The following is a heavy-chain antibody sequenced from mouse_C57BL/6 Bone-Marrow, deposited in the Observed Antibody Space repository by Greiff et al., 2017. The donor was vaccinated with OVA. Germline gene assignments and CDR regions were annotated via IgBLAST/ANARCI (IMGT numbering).Heavy chain of an antibody. CDR3: TRGHYYDDSSSRYFDV. J-gene: IGHJ1*03. CDR2: INPNYGTT. V-gene: IGHV1-39*01. CDR1: GYSFTDYN. D-gene: IGHD1-1*01. Sequence: VQLQQSGPELVKPGASVKISCKASGYSFTDYNMNWVKQSTGKSLEWIGVINPNYGTTSYNQKFKGKATLTVDQSSSTAYMQLNSLTSEDSAVYYCTRGHYYDDSSSRYFDVWGTGTTVTVSS.